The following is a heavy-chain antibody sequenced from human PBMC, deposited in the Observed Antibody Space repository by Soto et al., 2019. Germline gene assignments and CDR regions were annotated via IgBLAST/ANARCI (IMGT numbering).Heavy chain of an antibody. Sequence: GESLKISCGGSGYSFTVYWIAWVRQMPGKGLEWMGIIYPGDSDTRYSPSFQGQVTISADKSISTVYLQWSSLKASDTAIYYGARQDEAANYYFDRGGQGTL. V-gene: IGHV5-51*01. CDR2: IYPGDSDT. CDR1: GYSFTVYW. J-gene: IGHJ4*02. CDR3: ARQDEAANYYFDR. D-gene: IGHD1-1*01.